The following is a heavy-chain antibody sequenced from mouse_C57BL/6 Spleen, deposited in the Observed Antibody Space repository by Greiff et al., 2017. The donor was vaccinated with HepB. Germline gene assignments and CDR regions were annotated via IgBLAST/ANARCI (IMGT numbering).Heavy chain of an antibody. V-gene: IGHV1-64*01. J-gene: IGHJ2*01. CDR2: IHPNSGST. CDR3: SRSCTTVVAPSYYFDY. D-gene: IGHD1-1*01. Sequence: VQLQQPGAELVKPGASVKLSCKASGYTFTSYWMHWVKQRPGQGLEWIGMIHPNSGSTNYNEKFKSKATLTVDKSSSTAYMQLSSLTSEDSAVYYCSRSCTTVVAPSYYFDYWGQGTTLTVSS. CDR1: GYTFTSYW.